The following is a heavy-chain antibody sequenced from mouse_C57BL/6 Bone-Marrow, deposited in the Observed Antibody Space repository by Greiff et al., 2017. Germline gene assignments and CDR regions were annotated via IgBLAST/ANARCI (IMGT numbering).Heavy chain of an antibody. CDR2: IDPSDSYT. D-gene: IGHD1-1*01. V-gene: IGHV1-69*01. J-gene: IGHJ3*01. CDR1: GYTFTSYW. CDR3: AGSYNYGSSGWVAY. Sequence: QVQLQQPGAELVMPGASVKLSCKASGYTFTSYWMHWVKQRPGQGLEWIGEIDPSDSYTNYNQKFKGKSTLTVDKSSSTAYMQLSSLTSEDSAVYYCAGSYNYGSSGWVAYWGRGTRVTVSA.